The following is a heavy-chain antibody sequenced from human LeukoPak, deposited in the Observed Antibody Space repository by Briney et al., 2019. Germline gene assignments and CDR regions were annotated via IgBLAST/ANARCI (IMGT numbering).Heavy chain of an antibody. Sequence: GGSLRLSCATSGFTFSSYWMTWVRQAPGKGLEWVANIKQDGSEKNYVGSVKGRFTISRDNSKNSLYLQMNSLRAEDTAVYYCARDPPRHVQVPCYWGQGTRVTVSS. J-gene: IGHJ4*02. CDR3: ARDPPRHVQVPCY. D-gene: IGHD5-24*01. CDR2: IKQDGSEK. V-gene: IGHV3-7*03. CDR1: GFTFSSYW.